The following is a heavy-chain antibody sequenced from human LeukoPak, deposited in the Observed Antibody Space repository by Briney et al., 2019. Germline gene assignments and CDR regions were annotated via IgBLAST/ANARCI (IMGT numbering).Heavy chain of an antibody. CDR2: IYYSGST. V-gene: IGHV4-59*01. CDR1: GGSISSYY. CDR3: ARVSGREVVPAAMGIYGMDV. D-gene: IGHD2-2*01. J-gene: IGHJ6*02. Sequence: SETLSLTCTVSGGSISSYYWSWIRQPPGKGLEWIGYIYYSGSTNYNPSLKSRVTISVDTSKNQFSLKLSSVTAADTAVYYCARVSGREVVPAAMGIYGMDVWGQGTTVTVSS.